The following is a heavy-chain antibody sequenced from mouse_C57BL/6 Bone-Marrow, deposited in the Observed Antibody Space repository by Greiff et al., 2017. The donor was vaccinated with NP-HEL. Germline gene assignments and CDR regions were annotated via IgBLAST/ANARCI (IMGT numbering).Heavy chain of an antibody. D-gene: IGHD2-3*01. V-gene: IGHV5-17*01. J-gene: IGHJ4*01. CDR2: ISSGSSTI. CDR3: ARHGYYPYAMDY. CDR1: GFTFSDYG. Sequence: EVKLMESGGGLVKPGGSLKLSCAASGFTFSDYGMHWVRQAPEKGLEWVAYISSGSSTIYYADTVKGRFTISRDNAKNTLFLQMTSLRSEDTAMYDCARHGYYPYAMDYWGQGASVTVSS.